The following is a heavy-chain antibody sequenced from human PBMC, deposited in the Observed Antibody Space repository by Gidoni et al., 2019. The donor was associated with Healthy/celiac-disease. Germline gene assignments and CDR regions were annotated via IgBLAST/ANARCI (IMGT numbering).Heavy chain of an antibody. Sequence: EVQLVESGGGLVQPGRSLRLSCAASGFPFDDYAMHWVRQAPGKGLEWVSGISWNSGSIGYADSVKGRFTISRDNAKNSLYLQMNSLRAEDTALYYCAKEMSRLGCTNGVCYGGDYYYGMDVWGQGTTVTVSS. V-gene: IGHV3-9*01. J-gene: IGHJ6*02. CDR3: AKEMSRLGCTNGVCYGGDYYYGMDV. CDR1: GFPFDDYA. D-gene: IGHD2-8*01. CDR2: ISWNSGSI.